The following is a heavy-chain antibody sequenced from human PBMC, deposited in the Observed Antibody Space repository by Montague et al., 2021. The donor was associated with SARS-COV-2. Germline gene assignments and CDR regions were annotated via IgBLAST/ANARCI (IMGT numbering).Heavy chain of an antibody. CDR2: ISSSSSYI. V-gene: IGHV3-21*01. CDR1: GFTFSSYS. D-gene: IGHD3-10*01. CDR3: ARDPLDYGLWSSGSYYNAYYYYGMDV. J-gene: IGHJ6*02. Sequence: SLRLSCAASGFTFSSYSMNWVRQGPGKGLEWVSSISSSSSYIYYADSVKGRFTISRDNAKNSLYLQMNSLRAEDTAVYYCARDPLDYGLWSSGSYYNAYYYYGMDVWGQGTTVTVSS.